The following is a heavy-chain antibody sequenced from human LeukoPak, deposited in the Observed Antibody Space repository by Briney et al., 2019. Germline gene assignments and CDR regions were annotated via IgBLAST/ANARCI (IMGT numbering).Heavy chain of an antibody. D-gene: IGHD2-15*01. Sequence: PSETLSLTCTVSGGSISSYYWSWIRQPPGKGLEWIGYIYYSGSTNYNPSLKSRVTISVDTSKNQFSLKLSSVTAADTAVYYCARSGYCSGGSCYPGGDYYYYYMGVWGKGTTVTVSS. CDR1: GGSISSYY. CDR3: ARSGYCSGGSCYPGGDYYYYYMGV. CDR2: IYYSGST. V-gene: IGHV4-59*08. J-gene: IGHJ6*03.